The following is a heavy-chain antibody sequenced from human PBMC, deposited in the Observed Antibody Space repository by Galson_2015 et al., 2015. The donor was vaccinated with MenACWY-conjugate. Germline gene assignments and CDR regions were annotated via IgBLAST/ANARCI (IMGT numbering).Heavy chain of an antibody. CDR2: ISGSGRST. J-gene: IGHJ6*02. D-gene: IGHD3-3*02. CDR1: GFTFSSYA. CDR3: AKDIRGRQDLHYYGMDV. V-gene: IGHV3-23*01. Sequence: SLRLSCAASGFTFSSYAMSWVRQAPGKGLEWVSTISGSGRSTYFVDSVKGRFTISRDNSKNTLYLQMNSLRAEDTAVYYCAKDIRGRQDLHYYGMDVWGQGTTVTVSS.